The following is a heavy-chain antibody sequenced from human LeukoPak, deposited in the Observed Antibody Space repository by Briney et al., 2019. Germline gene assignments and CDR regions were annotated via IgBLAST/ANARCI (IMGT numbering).Heavy chain of an antibody. J-gene: IGHJ4*02. V-gene: IGHV4-4*07. CDR1: GDSINSYY. CDR3: ARGRSTFDY. Sequence: SETLSLTCTVSGDSINSYYWTWIRQPAGKGLEWIGRIYTSGGTNYNPSLKSRITISLDTSKNQFSPKLSSVTAADTAVYYCARGRSTFDYWGQGTLVTVSS. CDR2: IYTSGGT. D-gene: IGHD2/OR15-2a*01.